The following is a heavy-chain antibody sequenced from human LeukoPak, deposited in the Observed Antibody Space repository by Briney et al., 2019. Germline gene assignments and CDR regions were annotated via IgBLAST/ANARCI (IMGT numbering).Heavy chain of an antibody. Sequence: GGSLRLSCAASGFTFSGSAMHWVRQASGKGLEWVGRIRSKANSYATAYAASVKGRFTISRDDSKNTAYLQTNSLKTEDTAVYYCITVAGGPDYWGQGTLVTVSS. CDR1: GFTFSGSA. V-gene: IGHV3-73*01. CDR3: ITVAGGPDY. CDR2: IRSKANSYAT. J-gene: IGHJ4*02. D-gene: IGHD6-19*01.